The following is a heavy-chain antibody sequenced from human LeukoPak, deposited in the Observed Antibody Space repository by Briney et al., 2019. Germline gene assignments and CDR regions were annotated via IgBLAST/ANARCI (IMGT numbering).Heavy chain of an antibody. V-gene: IGHV3-53*01. CDR2: IYSGGNI. CDR1: GFTVSSTY. J-gene: IGHJ4*02. CDR3: AGRHCSGGGCYFAGADPFDY. Sequence: GGSLRLSCAASGFTVSSTYMSWARQAPGKGLEWVSVIYSGGNIYYIESVKGRFTIFRDNSKNTLYLQMNSLRAEDTAVYFCAGRHCSGGGCYFAGADPFDYWGQGTLVTVSS. D-gene: IGHD2-15*01.